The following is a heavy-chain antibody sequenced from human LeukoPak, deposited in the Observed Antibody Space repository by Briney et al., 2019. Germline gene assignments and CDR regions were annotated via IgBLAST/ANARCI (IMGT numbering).Heavy chain of an antibody. CDR1: GFTFSSYW. J-gene: IGHJ4*02. Sequence: GGSLRLSCAASGFTFSSYWMHWVRQAPGEGLVWVSRITGDGTSTNYAVSVKGRFTISRDNTKNTLFLQMNSLRAEDTAVYYCARPLVSGSLAYWGQGTLVTVSS. V-gene: IGHV3-74*01. CDR3: ARPLVSGSLAY. D-gene: IGHD3-10*01. CDR2: ITGDGTST.